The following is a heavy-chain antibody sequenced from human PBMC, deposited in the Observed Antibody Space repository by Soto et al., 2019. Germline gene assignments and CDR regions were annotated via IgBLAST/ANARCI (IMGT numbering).Heavy chain of an antibody. CDR2: IYQSGVT. CDR3: AGMPYTSGLRFDP. J-gene: IGHJ5*02. Sequence: PSETRSRTWNMSGDSYSISTYSWMWIRQPPGKALQWIGFIYQSGVTSYNPSLASRVSISLDRSNNQCSLKLKSVTAADTAVYFCAGMPYTSGLRFDPWGPGTLVTVSS. D-gene: IGHD6-19*01. V-gene: IGHV4-30-2*01. CDR1: GDSYSISTYS.